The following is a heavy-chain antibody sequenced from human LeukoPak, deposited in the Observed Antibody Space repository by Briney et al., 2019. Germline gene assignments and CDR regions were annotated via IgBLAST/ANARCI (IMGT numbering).Heavy chain of an antibody. CDR1: GLSFSSFA. CDR2: ISDDGHDK. Sequence: PGRSLRLSCEASGLSFSSFAMHWVRQAPGKGLDWVAVISDDGHDKSYADSVKGRFTVSRDNSKNTIYLDMKSLTTEDTAVYSCAKDRCSNGIGCLYYYMDVWGKGTTVTISS. J-gene: IGHJ6*03. D-gene: IGHD2-8*01. V-gene: IGHV3-30*18. CDR3: AKDRCSNGIGCLYYYMDV.